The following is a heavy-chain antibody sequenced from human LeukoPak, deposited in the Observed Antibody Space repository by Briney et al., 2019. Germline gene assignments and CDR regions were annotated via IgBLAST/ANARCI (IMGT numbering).Heavy chain of an antibody. V-gene: IGHV1-46*01. D-gene: IGHD3-10*01. CDR2: IYPGGGST. CDR3: ARGGITTNMDV. CDR1: GYTFTSYY. Sequence: ASVKVSCKASGYTFTSYYIHWVRQAPGQGLEWMGIIYPGGGSTSYAQKFQGRVTMTRDMSTSTVYMELGSLRSDDTAVYYCARGGITTNMDVWGKGTTVTVSS. J-gene: IGHJ6*03.